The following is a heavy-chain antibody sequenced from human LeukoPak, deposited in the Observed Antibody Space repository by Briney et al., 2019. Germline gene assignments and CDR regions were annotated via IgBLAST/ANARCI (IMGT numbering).Heavy chain of an antibody. D-gene: IGHD1-14*01. CDR2: ISASGDAT. CDR1: GFTFRSYA. CDR3: AKEVPNTGKALQS. Sequence: PGGSLRLSCAAPGFTFRSYAMSWVRQTPGTGLEWVSTISASGDATYHAASMKGRFTISRDNFKNTLYLQMNSLRVEDTALYYCAKEVPNTGKALQSWGQGTLVTVSS. V-gene: IGHV3-23*01. J-gene: IGHJ5*02.